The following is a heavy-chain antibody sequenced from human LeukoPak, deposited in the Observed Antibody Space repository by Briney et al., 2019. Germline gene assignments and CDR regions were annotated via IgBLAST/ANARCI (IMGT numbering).Heavy chain of an antibody. CDR1: GFTFDDYA. J-gene: IGHJ4*02. D-gene: IGHD3-10*01. CDR2: ISWNSGSI. V-gene: IGHV3-9*01. CDR3: AKDGAYYYGSGSHGFDY. Sequence: PGGSLILSCAASGFTFDDYAMHWVRQAPGKGLEWVSGISWNSGSIGYADSVKGRFTISRDNAKNSLYLQMNSLRAEDTALYYCAKDGAYYYGSGSHGFDYWGQGTLVTVSS.